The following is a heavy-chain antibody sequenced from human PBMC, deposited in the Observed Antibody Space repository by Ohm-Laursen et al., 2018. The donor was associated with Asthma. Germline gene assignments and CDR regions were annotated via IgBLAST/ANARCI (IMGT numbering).Heavy chain of an antibody. J-gene: IGHJ6*02. CDR3: AKDGDCTNGVCYPNYYYYYYYGMDV. Sequence: SLRLSCAASGFTLSSYAMSWVRQAPGKGLEWVSAISGSGGSTYYADSVKGRFTISRDNSKNTLYLQMNSLRAEDTAVYYCAKDGDCTNGVCYPNYYYYYYYGMDVWGQGTTVTVSS. D-gene: IGHD2-8*01. CDR1: GFTLSSYA. CDR2: ISGSGGST. V-gene: IGHV3-23*01.